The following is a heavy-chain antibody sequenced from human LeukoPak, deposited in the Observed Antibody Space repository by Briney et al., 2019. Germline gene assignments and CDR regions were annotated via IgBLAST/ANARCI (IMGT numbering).Heavy chain of an antibody. V-gene: IGHV3-23*01. CDR2: ISGSGGST. CDR1: GFTFSSNA. Sequence: GGSLRLSCAASGFTFSSNAMSWVRQGPGKGLEWVSAISGSGGSTYYADSVKGRFTISTDKSKNTLYLQMNSLRAEDTAVYYCAKLLRGTVVPYFDYWGQGTLVTVSS. D-gene: IGHD3-10*01. CDR3: AKLLRGTVVPYFDY. J-gene: IGHJ4*02.